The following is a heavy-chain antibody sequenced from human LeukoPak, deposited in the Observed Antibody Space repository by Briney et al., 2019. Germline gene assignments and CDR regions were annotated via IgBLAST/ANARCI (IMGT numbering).Heavy chain of an antibody. Sequence: GSLRLSCAASGFTFSSYGMHWVRQAPGKGLEWVAVISYDGSNIYYADSVKGRFTISRDNSKNTLYLQMNSLRTEDTAVYYCAKGRGYSSAWAFDYWGQGTLVTVSS. D-gene: IGHD6-19*01. J-gene: IGHJ4*02. CDR1: GFTFSSYG. CDR3: AKGRGYSSAWAFDY. CDR2: ISYDGSNI. V-gene: IGHV3-30*18.